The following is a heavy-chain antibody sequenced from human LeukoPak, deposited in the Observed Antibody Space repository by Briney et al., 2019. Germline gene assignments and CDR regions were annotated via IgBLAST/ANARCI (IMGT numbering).Heavy chain of an antibody. D-gene: IGHD2-15*01. CDR3: TSYYCSGGSCYGP. CDR1: GFTFSSYS. CDR2: IRSKANSYAT. J-gene: IGHJ5*02. V-gene: IGHV3-73*01. Sequence: GGSLRLSCAASGFTFSSYSMNWVRQASGKGLEWVGRIRSKANSYATAYAASVKGRFTISRDDSKNTAYLQMNSLKTEDTAVYYCTSYYCSGGSCYGPWGQGTLVTVSS.